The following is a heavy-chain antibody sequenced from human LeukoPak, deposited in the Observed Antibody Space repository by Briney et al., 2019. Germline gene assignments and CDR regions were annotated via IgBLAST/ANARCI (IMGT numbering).Heavy chain of an antibody. CDR2: ISSSSSYI. CDR3: ARGSSNSGSYYNWFDP. J-gene: IGHJ5*02. Sequence: KPGGSLRLSCAASGFTFSSYGMSWVRQAPGKGLEWVSSISSSSSYIYYADSVKGRFTISRDNAKNSLYLQMNSLRAEDTAVYYCARGSSNSGSYYNWFDPWGQGTLVTVSS. D-gene: IGHD1-26*01. CDR1: GFTFSSYG. V-gene: IGHV3-21*01.